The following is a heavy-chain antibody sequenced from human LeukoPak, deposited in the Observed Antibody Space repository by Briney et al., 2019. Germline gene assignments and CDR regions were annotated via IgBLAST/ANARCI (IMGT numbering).Heavy chain of an antibody. V-gene: IGHV4-39*07. CDR3: AIGFQFDY. CDR1: GGSISSSSYY. J-gene: IGHJ4*02. CDR2: IYHSGST. Sequence: PSLTLSLTCTVSGGSISSSSYYWGWIRQPPGKGLEWIGSIYHSGSTHCNPSLKSRVTISVDTSKNQFSLRLSSVTAADTAVYYCAIGFQFDYWGQGTLVTVSS.